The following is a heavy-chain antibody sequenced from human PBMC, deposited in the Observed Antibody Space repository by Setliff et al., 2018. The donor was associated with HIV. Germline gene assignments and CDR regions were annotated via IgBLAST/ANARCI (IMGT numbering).Heavy chain of an antibody. Sequence: PSETLSLTCTVSGDSVRSSRYYWSWIRQPAGMGLEWIGRFDSSGGTDYNPSLKSRVTISKDTSKNQFSLKLSSVTAADTAVYFCARGRGSSSSWPIDYWGQGTLVTVSS. J-gene: IGHJ4*02. D-gene: IGHD6-13*01. CDR2: FDSSGGT. V-gene: IGHV4-61*10. CDR3: ARGRGSSSSWPIDY. CDR1: GDSVRSSRYY.